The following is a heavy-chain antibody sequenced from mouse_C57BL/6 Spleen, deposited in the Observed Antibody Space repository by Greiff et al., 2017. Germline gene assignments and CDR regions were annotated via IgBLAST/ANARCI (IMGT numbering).Heavy chain of an antibody. J-gene: IGHJ4*01. D-gene: IGHD2-3*01. Sequence: EVQLQQSGPELVKPGASVKISCKASGYSFTGYYMNWVKQSPEKSLEWIGEINPSTGGTTYNQKFKAKATLTVDKSSSTAYMQLKSLTSEDSAVYYCARLWLLRAMDYWGQGTSVTVSS. CDR2: INPSTGGT. CDR1: GYSFTGYY. V-gene: IGHV1-42*01. CDR3: ARLWLLRAMDY.